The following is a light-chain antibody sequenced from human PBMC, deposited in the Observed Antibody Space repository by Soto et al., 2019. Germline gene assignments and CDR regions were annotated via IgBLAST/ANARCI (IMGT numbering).Light chain of an antibody. CDR2: GAS. CDR3: QQYNVWPLT. Sequence: EIVMTQSAATLSVSLGERATLSCRPSQSVGSNLAWYQQKPGQAPRLLIYGASTRATGIPARFSGSGSGTDFTLTISSLQSEDFAVYYCQQYNVWPLTFGGGTKVDI. CDR1: QSVGSN. V-gene: IGKV3-15*01. J-gene: IGKJ4*01.